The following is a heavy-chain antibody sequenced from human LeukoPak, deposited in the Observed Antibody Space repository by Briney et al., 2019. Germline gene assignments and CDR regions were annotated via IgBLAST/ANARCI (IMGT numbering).Heavy chain of an antibody. CDR2: IYPGDSDT. D-gene: IGHD4-23*01. J-gene: IGHJ3*02. CDR1: GYSFTSYW. V-gene: IGHV5-51*01. Sequence: GESLKISCKGSGYSFTSYWIGWVRQMPGKGREWMGIIYPGDSDTRYSPSFQGQDTISADKSISTAYLQWSSLKASDTAMYYCASAYYGGNPWDAFDIWGQGTMVTVSS. CDR3: ASAYYGGNPWDAFDI.